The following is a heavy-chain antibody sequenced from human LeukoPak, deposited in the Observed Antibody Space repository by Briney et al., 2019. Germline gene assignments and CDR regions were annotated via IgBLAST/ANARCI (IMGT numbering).Heavy chain of an antibody. J-gene: IGHJ6*03. D-gene: IGHD3-9*01. CDR2: IIPIFGTA. CDR3: ARGLTGYLSNYYYYYMDV. V-gene: IGHV1-69*05. CDR1: GGTFSSYA. Sequence: GASVKVSCKASGGTFSSYAISWVRQAPGQGLEWMGGIIPIFGTANYAQKFQGRVTMTRNTSISTAYMELSSLRSEDTAVYYCARGLTGYLSNYYYYYMDVWGKGTTVTISS.